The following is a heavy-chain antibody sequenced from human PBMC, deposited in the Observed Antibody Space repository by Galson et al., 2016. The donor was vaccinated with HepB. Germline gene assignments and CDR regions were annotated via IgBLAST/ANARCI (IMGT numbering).Heavy chain of an antibody. CDR1: GDSVSNDHSA. CDR3: ASAIAAGTAFYL. D-gene: IGHD6-13*01. Sequence: CAISGDSVSNDHSAWHWIRQSASRGLEWLGRTYYRSEWYHDYAESVQGRIAIIPDTSTNQLSLQLNTVTPEDTALYYCASAIAAGTAFYLWGQGTMVTVSS. CDR2: TYYRSEWYH. J-gene: IGHJ3*01. V-gene: IGHV6-1*01.